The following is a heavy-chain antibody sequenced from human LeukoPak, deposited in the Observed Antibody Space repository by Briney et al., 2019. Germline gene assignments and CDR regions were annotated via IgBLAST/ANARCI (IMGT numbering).Heavy chain of an antibody. CDR1: GGSFSGYY. D-gene: IGHD3-10*01. J-gene: IGHJ6*04. V-gene: IGHV4-34*01. CDR2: INHSGST. CDR3: ARVITMVRGVIRYGMDV. Sequence: SETLSLTCAVYGGSFSGYYWSWLRQLPGKGLEWIGEINHSGSTNYNPSLKSRVTISVDTSKNQFSLKLSSVTAADTAVYYCARVITMVRGVIRYGMDVWGKGTTVTVSS.